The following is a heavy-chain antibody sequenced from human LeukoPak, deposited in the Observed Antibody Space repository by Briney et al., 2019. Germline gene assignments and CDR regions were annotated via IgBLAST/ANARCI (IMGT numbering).Heavy chain of an antibody. CDR2: INHSGST. D-gene: IGHD3-9*01. CDR3: ARGGLRYFDWLSYFDY. CDR1: GGSISSSGYY. V-gene: IGHV4-39*07. J-gene: IGHJ4*02. Sequence: SETLSLTCTVSGGSISSSGYYWSWIRQPPGKGLEWIGEINHSGSTNYNPSLKSRVTISVDTSKNQFSLKLSSVTAADTAVYYCARGGLRYFDWLSYFDYWGQGTLVTVSS.